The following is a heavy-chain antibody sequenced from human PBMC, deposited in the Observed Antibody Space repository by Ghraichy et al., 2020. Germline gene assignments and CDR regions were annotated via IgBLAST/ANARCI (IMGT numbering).Heavy chain of an antibody. CDR2: ISYDGTNE. V-gene: IGHV3-30-3*01. CDR1: GFTFSSYA. J-gene: IGHJ4*02. D-gene: IGHD6-13*01. CDR3: AKGLGGGSWSFDYWGQGTLVSFVRTKEATADPDKGRCNSPRENPLLLLQMNSRRVEDTALYFCAKGLGGGSWSFDY. Sequence: GGSLRLSCAASGFTFSSYAMHWVRQAPAKGLEWVALISYDGTNEYYADSVKGRFNISRDNSYLYLQMDSLRVEDTALYFCAKGLGGGSWSFDYWGQGTLVSFVRTKEATADPDKGRCNSPRENPLLLLQMNSRRVEDTALYFCAKGLGGGSWSFDYWGQGTLVTVSS.